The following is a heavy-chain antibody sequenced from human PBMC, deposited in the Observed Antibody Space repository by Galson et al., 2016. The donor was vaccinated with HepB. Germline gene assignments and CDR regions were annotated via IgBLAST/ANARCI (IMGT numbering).Heavy chain of an antibody. CDR1: GASFSGYY. V-gene: IGHV4-34*01. CDR3: RIGSETYSRDY. D-gene: IGHD3-10*01. CDR2: INHSGST. J-gene: IGHJ4*02. Sequence: SETLSLTCAVYGASFSGYYWSWIRQRPGKGLEWIGEINHSGSTNYNPSLKSRVTISLDTSRTQFSLNLSSVTAADTAVYYRRIGSETYSRDYWGQGTLVTVSS.